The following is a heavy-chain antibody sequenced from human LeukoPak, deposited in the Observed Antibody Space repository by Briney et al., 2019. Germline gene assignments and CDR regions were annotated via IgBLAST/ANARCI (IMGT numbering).Heavy chain of an antibody. J-gene: IGHJ6*01. CDR3: ARDPPRIVVVVAATNXYGMDV. CDR2: ISAYNGNT. Sequence: ASVKVSCKASGYTFTSYGISWVRQAPGQGLEWMGWISAYNGNTNYAQKLQGRVTMTTDTSTGTAYMELRSLRSDDTAVYYCARDPPRIVVVVAATNXYGMDVWXQGTTVTVSS. V-gene: IGHV1-18*01. D-gene: IGHD2-15*01. CDR1: GYTFTSYG.